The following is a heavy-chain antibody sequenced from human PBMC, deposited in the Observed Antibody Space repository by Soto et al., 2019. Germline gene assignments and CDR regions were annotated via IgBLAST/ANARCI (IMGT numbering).Heavy chain of an antibody. CDR1: GYSFTTYG. Sequence: QVQLVQSGAEVRQPGASVKVSCKASGYSFTTYGMSWVRQAPGQGLEYMGWINGYGHGAKYVQRFQGRFSMTTDTSTNTVYMDLRSLPSDDTAVYYCVGDLTGDFYYWGQGTVVIV. J-gene: IGHJ4*02. V-gene: IGHV1-18*01. CDR2: INGYGHGA. CDR3: VGDLTGDFYY. D-gene: IGHD7-27*01.